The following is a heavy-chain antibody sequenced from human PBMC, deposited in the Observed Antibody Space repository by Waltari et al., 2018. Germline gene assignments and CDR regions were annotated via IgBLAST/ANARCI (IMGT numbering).Heavy chain of an antibody. J-gene: IGHJ4*02. CDR2: ISAGGDVT. Sequence: EVQLLESGGGLVQPGGSLRLSCVASGLTFSTYVMNWVRQAPGKGLEWVSAISAGGDVTYYADSVKGRFTISTDNSKNTLYLQMNSLRAEDTAVYYCAKGPYCSGGNCYQPYFDYWGQGTLVTVSS. V-gene: IGHV3-23*01. CDR3: AKGPYCSGGNCYQPYFDY. CDR1: GLTFSTYV. D-gene: IGHD2-15*01.